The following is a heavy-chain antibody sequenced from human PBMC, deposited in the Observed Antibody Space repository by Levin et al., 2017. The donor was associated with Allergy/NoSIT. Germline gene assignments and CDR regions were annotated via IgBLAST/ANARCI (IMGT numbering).Heavy chain of an antibody. D-gene: IGHD4-17*01. CDR3: ARGKGTTVTTAGWFDP. Sequence: LSLTCAASGFTFSSYGMHWVRQAPGKGLEWVAVIWYDGSNKYYADSVKGRFTISRDNSKNTLYLQMNSLRAEDTAVYYCARGKGTTVTTAGWFDPWGQGTLVTVSS. J-gene: IGHJ5*02. CDR1: GFTFSSYG. CDR2: IWYDGSNK. V-gene: IGHV3-33*01.